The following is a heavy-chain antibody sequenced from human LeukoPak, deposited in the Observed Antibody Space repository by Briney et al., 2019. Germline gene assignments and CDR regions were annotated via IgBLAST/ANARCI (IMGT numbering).Heavy chain of an antibody. CDR1: GFTFSDQY. V-gene: IGHV3-11*01. Sequence: GGSLRLSCAVSGFTFSDQYMSWIRQAPGKGLEYLSYISGSGSDISYADSVKGRSTISRDNAKNSLFLQMNSLRVEDTAMYYCVRSARRGDFWGQGTLVTVSS. CDR3: VRSARRGDF. CDR2: ISGSGSDI. D-gene: IGHD6-6*01. J-gene: IGHJ4*02.